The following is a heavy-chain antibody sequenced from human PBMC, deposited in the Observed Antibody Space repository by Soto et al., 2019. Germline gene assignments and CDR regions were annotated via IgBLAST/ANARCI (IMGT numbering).Heavy chain of an antibody. Sequence: SVKVSCKASGGSFSNFGISWVRQAPGQGLEWMGGIVPVFGRPNYAQRFRGRLTITAVESTSTGYMELISLRSDDTAVYYCAREGSGYNFWGQGTQVTSPQ. J-gene: IGHJ1*01. CDR3: AREGSGYNF. CDR1: GGSFSNFG. V-gene: IGHV1-69*13. CDR2: IVPVFGRP. D-gene: IGHD5-12*01.